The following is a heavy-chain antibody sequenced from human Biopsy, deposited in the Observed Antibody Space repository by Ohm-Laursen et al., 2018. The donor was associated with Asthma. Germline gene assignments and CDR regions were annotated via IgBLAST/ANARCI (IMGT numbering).Heavy chain of an antibody. D-gene: IGHD3-10*01. CDR2: ISPIFGSS. J-gene: IGHJ6*02. CDR3: ARPSPNGDILYYYYHMDV. V-gene: IGHV1-69*06. CDR1: GGMFGNYA. Sequence: VSSVKVSCKASGGMFGNYAISWVRQAPGLGLEWMGGISPIFGSSNYAQRFQGRVTITADIFTRTVYMELSGLRFDDTAIYYCARPSPNGDILYYYYHMDVWGQGTTVIVSS.